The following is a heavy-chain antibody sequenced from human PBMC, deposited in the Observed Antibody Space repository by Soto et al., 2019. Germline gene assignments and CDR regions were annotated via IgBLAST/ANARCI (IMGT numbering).Heavy chain of an antibody. Sequence: QVQLVESGGGLVKPGGTLRLSCAASGYTFSDYYMSWVRQAQGKGMEWVSYISSSGSTIYYADSVKGRFTISRDNAKNSLYLQMNSLRAEDTAVYYCARSHLYYDSSGYPDYWGQGTLVTVSS. CDR1: GYTFSDYY. CDR3: ARSHLYYDSSGYPDY. D-gene: IGHD3-22*01. CDR2: ISSSGSTI. V-gene: IGHV3-11*01. J-gene: IGHJ4*02.